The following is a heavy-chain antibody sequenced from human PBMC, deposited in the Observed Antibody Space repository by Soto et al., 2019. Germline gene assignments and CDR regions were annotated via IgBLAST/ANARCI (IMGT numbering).Heavy chain of an antibody. Sequence: QVQLQESGPGLVKPSETLSLTCTVSGGSITSYYWSCIRQPPGKGLEWIGNIYYSGNTKYNPSLKSRLTISVDTSKNQFSLKLSSVTAADTAVYYCARALYGSGVLDVWGQGTTVTVSS. CDR3: ARALYGSGVLDV. CDR2: IYYSGNT. V-gene: IGHV4-59*12. CDR1: GGSITSYY. D-gene: IGHD3-10*01. J-gene: IGHJ6*02.